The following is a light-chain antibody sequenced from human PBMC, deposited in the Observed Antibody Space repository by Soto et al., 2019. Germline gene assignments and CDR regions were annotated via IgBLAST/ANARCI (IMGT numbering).Light chain of an antibody. Sequence: DIQMTQSPSSVSAFVGDIVTITCRARQGIRSWLAWYQQKPGKAPKLLIYAASTFQSGFPSRFRGSGSGTDFTLAITSLQPVDLAPYYGEPADSFPLTFGGGTNVESK. CDR1: QGIRSW. CDR2: AAS. J-gene: IGKJ4*01. V-gene: IGKV1-12*01. CDR3: EPADSFPLT.